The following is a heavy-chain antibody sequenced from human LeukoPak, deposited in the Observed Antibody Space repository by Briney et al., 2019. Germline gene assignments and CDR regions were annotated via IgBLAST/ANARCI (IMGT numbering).Heavy chain of an antibody. D-gene: IGHD3-3*01. V-gene: IGHV3-23*01. Sequence: GGSLRLCCAASGFTFSCYSVNSVRQAPGKGVEWVSAISGRGGSTYYADSMKGHFTISRDNSKETLYQQMTSVRAYDSTVYYCAKGASGPYYDRGQGTLVSVSS. CDR1: GFTFSCYS. CDR2: ISGRGGST. CDR3: AKGASGPYYD. J-gene: IGHJ4*02.